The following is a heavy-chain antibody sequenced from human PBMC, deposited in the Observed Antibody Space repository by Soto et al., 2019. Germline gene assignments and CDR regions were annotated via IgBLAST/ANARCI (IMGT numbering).Heavy chain of an antibody. Sequence: PGGSLRLSCEASGFIFNTFGIHWVRQAPGKGLEWVAVISYDTKNIYYADSVKGRFTISRDNSKNTLYLQMNSLRAEDTAVYYCARDPRPYYSSGDYYYYYGMDVWGQGTTVTVSS. V-gene: IGHV3-30*03. D-gene: IGHD6-19*01. CDR2: ISYDTKNI. CDR3: ARDPRPYYSSGDYYYYYGMDV. J-gene: IGHJ6*02. CDR1: GFIFNTFG.